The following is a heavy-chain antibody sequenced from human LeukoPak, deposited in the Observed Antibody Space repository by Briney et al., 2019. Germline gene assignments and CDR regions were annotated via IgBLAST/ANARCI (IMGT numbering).Heavy chain of an antibody. Sequence: PGGSLRLSCAASGITFSSYAMSWVRQAPGKGLKWVSGISGSGDNTYYADSVKGRFTISRDSSKNTMYLQMNSLMAEDTAVYHCAKERLTDMGWFGELFEWGQGTLVTVSS. J-gene: IGHJ4*02. CDR2: ISGSGDNT. D-gene: IGHD3-10*01. CDR3: AKERLTDMGWFGELFE. V-gene: IGHV3-23*01. CDR1: GITFSSYA.